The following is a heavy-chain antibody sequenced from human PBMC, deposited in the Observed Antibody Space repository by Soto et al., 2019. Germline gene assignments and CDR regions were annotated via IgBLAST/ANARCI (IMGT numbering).Heavy chain of an antibody. Sequence: PSETLSLTCAVSGYSISSGYYWGWIRQPPGKGLEWIGSIYHSGSTYYNPSLKSRVTISVDTSKDQFSLKLSSVTAADTAVYYCAGEGSTSRRTDAFDIWGQGTMVT. CDR2: IYHSGST. V-gene: IGHV4-38-2*01. J-gene: IGHJ3*02. CDR3: AGEGSTSRRTDAFDI. CDR1: GYSISSGYY. D-gene: IGHD2-2*01.